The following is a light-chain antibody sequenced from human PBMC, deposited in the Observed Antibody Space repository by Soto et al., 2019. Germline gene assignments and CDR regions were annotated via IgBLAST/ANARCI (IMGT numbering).Light chain of an antibody. Sequence: QSVLTQPASVSGSPGQSIAISCTGTSSDVGSYNYVSWYQHHPGKAPKVMIYDVSSRPSGVSNRFSGSKSGNTASLTISGLQAEDEADYYCISYITISTYVFGTGTKVTVL. J-gene: IGLJ1*01. CDR1: SSDVGSYNY. CDR3: ISYITISTYV. V-gene: IGLV2-14*03. CDR2: DVS.